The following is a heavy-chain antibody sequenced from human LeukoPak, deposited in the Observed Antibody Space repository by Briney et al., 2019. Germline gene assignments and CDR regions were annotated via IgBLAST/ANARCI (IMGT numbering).Heavy chain of an antibody. CDR3: ARWDSKRRGYSYGFLDY. Sequence: GESLRISCKASGYSFSTYWIGWVRQMPGKGLEWMGIIYPADSDTRYSLSFQGQVTISADKSVSTAYLQWSSLKASDTAIYYCARWDSKRRGYSYGFLDYWGQGTLVTVSS. CDR2: IYPADSDT. V-gene: IGHV5-51*01. J-gene: IGHJ4*02. D-gene: IGHD5-18*01. CDR1: GYSFSTYW.